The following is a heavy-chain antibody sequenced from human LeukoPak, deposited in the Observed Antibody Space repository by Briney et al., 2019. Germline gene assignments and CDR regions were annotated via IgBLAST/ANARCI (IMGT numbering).Heavy chain of an antibody. D-gene: IGHD3-22*01. J-gene: IGHJ4*02. CDR1: GYTFTSYG. CDR2: ISAYNGNT. Sequence: ASVKVSCKASGYTFTSYGISWVRQAPGQGLEWMGWISAYNGNTNYAQKLQGRVTMTTGTSTSTAYMELRSLRSDDTAVYYCARGGVSDSSGYYYDYWGQGTLVTVSS. V-gene: IGHV1-18*01. CDR3: ARGGVSDSSGYYYDY.